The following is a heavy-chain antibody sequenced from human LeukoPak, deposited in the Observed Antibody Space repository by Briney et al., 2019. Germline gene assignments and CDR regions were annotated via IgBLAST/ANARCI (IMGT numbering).Heavy chain of an antibody. D-gene: IGHD3-22*01. CDR2: ISGSGGST. Sequence: PGGSLRLSCAASGFTFSSYAMSWVRQAPGKGLEWASAISGSGGSTYYADSVKGRFTISRDSSKNTLYLQMNSLRAEDTAVYYCAKAYYDSRGYYYDDAFDIWGQWTMVTVSS. CDR3: AKAYYDSRGYYYDDAFDI. V-gene: IGHV3-23*01. CDR1: GFTFSSYA. J-gene: IGHJ3*02.